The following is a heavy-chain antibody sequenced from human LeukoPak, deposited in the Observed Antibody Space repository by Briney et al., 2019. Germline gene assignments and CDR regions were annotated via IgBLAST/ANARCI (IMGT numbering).Heavy chain of an antibody. CDR1: GFTFGDYA. CDR3: TRRKYLDY. V-gene: IGHV3-49*03. CDR2: IGSKPYGGTT. J-gene: IGHJ4*02. Sequence: GGSLRLSCSGSGFTFGDYALSWFRQAPGEGLEWIGFIGSKPYGGTTQYAASVKGRFTISRDDSKSIAYLQMNSLKTEDTAVYFCTRRKYLDYWGQGTLVTVSS.